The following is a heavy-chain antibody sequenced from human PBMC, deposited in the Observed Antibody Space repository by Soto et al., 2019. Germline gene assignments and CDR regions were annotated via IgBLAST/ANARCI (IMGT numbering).Heavy chain of an antibody. Sequence: QVQLVESGGGVVQPGRSLRLSCAASGFTFSSYAMHWVRQAPGKGLEWVAVISYDGSNKYYADSVKGRFTISRDNSKNTLYLQMNSLRAEDTAVYYCARDRLPLRGVEPLPFDYWGQGTLVTVSS. D-gene: IGHD3-10*01. CDR2: ISYDGSNK. V-gene: IGHV3-30-3*01. CDR3: ARDRLPLRGVEPLPFDY. J-gene: IGHJ4*02. CDR1: GFTFSSYA.